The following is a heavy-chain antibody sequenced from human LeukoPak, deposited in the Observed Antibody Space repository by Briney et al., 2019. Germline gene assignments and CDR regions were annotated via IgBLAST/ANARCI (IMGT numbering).Heavy chain of an antibody. Sequence: RAGGSLRLSCVASGFTFGKYWMGWVRQAPGKGLEWVANIKLDGSEKNYVDSVKGRFTISRDNTKNSLYLQMNSLRVEDTAVFYCARDQYDTWSRRGNFDSWGQGTLVIVSS. CDR1: GFTFGKYW. J-gene: IGHJ4*02. V-gene: IGHV3-7*03. CDR3: ARDQYDTWSRRGNFDS. D-gene: IGHD3-3*01. CDR2: IKLDGSEK.